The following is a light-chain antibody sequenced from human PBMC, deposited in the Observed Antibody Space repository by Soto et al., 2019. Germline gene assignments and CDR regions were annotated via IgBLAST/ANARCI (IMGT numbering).Light chain of an antibody. Sequence: EIVLTQSPGTLSLSPGERATLSCRASQSVSSSSLAWYLAWYQQKPGQAPRLLIYGASSRATGIPDRFSGSGSGTDFTLTISRLEPEDFAVYYCQHYGNSQGTFGQGTKLEIK. V-gene: IGKV3-20*01. J-gene: IGKJ2*01. CDR2: GAS. CDR3: QHYGNSQGT. CDR1: QSVSSSSLAWY.